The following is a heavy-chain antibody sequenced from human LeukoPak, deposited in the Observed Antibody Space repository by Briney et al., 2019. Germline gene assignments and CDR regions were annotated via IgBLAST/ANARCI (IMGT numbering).Heavy chain of an antibody. Sequence: SETLSLTCTVSGGSISSSSYYWGWIRQPPGKGLEWIGEINHSGSTNYNPSLKSRVTISVDTSKNQFSLKLSSVTAADTAVYYCARVARGVIKYYFDYWGQGTLVTVSS. D-gene: IGHD3-10*01. V-gene: IGHV4-39*07. CDR2: INHSGST. J-gene: IGHJ4*02. CDR3: ARVARGVIKYYFDY. CDR1: GGSISSSSYY.